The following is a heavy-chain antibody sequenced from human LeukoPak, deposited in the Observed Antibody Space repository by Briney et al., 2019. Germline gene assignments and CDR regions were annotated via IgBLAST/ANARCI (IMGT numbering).Heavy chain of an antibody. J-gene: IGHJ4*02. D-gene: IGHD5-18*01. CDR2: IYYSGST. V-gene: IGHV4-31*03. Sequence: SETLSLTCTVSGGSIRSSYYYWSWIRQHPGKGLEWIGYIYYSGSTYYNPSLKSRVTISLDTPKNQFSLKLSSVTAADTAVYYCARSLNVDTAMAAYFDYWGQGTLVTVSS. CDR1: GGSIRSSYYY. CDR3: ARSLNVDTAMAAYFDY.